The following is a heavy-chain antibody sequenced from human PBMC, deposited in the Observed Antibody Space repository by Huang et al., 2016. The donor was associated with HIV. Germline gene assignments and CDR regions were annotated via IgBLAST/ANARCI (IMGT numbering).Heavy chain of an antibody. V-gene: IGHV4-61*09. CDR1: GGSISSGSYY. CDR3: ARELPLGIGWYFAL. D-gene: IGHD7-27*01. Sequence: QVQLQESCPGLVKPSQTLSLSCTVSGGSISSGSYYWICIRQPAGKGLEWIGHIYTRGSTNYNPSLKSRVTISVDTSKNQFSLKLSSVTAADTAVYYCARELPLGIGWYFALWGRGTLVTVSS. CDR2: IYTRGST. J-gene: IGHJ2*01.